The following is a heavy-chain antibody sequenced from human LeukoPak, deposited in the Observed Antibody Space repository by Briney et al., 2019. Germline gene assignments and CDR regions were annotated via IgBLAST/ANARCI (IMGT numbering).Heavy chain of an antibody. Sequence: ASVKVSCKASGYTFTSYGISWVRQAPGQGLEWMGWISAYNGNTNYAQKLQGRVTMTTDTSTSTAYMELRSLGSDDTAVYYRARDEEPIQLWLNYYGMDVWGQGTTVTVSS. CDR3: ARDEEPIQLWLNYYGMDV. CDR2: ISAYNGNT. CDR1: GYTFTSYG. D-gene: IGHD5-18*01. J-gene: IGHJ6*02. V-gene: IGHV1-18*01.